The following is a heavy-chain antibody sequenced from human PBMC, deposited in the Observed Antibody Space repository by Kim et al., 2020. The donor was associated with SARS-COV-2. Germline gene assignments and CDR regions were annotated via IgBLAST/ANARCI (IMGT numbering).Heavy chain of an antibody. Sequence: NPAIKSRITISVETSKNQFSLKLSAVTAADTAVYYCARLSRRSNDFDYWGQGTLVTVSS. V-gene: IGHV4-61*07. D-gene: IGHD2-8*01. CDR3: ARLSRRSNDFDY. J-gene: IGHJ4*02.